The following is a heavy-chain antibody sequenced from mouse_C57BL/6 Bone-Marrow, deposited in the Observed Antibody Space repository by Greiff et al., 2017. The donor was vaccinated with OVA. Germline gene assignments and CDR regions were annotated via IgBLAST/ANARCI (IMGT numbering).Heavy chain of an antibody. V-gene: IGHV1-42*01. Sequence: VQLQQSGPELVKPGASVKISCKASGYSFTGYYMNWVKQSPEKSLEWIGEINPSTGGTTYNQKFKAKATLTVDKSSSTADMQLKSLTSEDSAVYYCARCYYGSSYVRYWYFDVWGTGTTVTVSS. CDR3: ARCYYGSSYVRYWYFDV. CDR2: INPSTGGT. CDR1: GYSFTGYY. D-gene: IGHD1-1*01. J-gene: IGHJ1*03.